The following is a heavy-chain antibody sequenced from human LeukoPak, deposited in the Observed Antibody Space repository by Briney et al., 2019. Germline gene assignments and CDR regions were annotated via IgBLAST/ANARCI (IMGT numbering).Heavy chain of an antibody. CDR2: IYYSGST. D-gene: IGHD6-19*01. CDR1: DGSISSYY. Sequence: PSETLSLTCSVSDGSISSYYWSWIRQPPGKGLEWIGYIYYSGSTNYYPSLKSRVTISVDTSKNQFSLKLRSVTAADTAVYYCARDITVAGTGWYFDLWGRGTLVTVSS. CDR3: ARDITVAGTGWYFDL. V-gene: IGHV4-59*01. J-gene: IGHJ2*01.